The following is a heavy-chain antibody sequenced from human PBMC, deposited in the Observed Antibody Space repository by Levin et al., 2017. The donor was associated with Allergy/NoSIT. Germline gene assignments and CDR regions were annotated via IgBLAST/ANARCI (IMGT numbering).Heavy chain of an antibody. J-gene: IGHJ6*02. Sequence: SCAVSGFSISSRYMTWVRQAPGKGLQWVSIIYSDGSTYYADSVKGRFTISRDNSKNTLFLQVNSLKVEDTAVYYCARVTTGMDVWGQGTTVTVSS. CDR3: ARVTTGMDV. V-gene: IGHV3-53*01. CDR1: GFSISSRY. D-gene: IGHD1-14*01. CDR2: IYSDGST.